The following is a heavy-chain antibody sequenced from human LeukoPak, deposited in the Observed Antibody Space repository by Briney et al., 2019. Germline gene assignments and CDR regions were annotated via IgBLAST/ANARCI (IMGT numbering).Heavy chain of an antibody. CDR2: INQDGSEK. CDR3: ATDLYY. V-gene: IGHV3-7*04. Sequence: GGSLRLSCAASGFSFSTYWMSWVRQAPGKGLEWVANINQDGSEKYYVDSVKGRFTISRDNAKNSLYLQMNSPRAEDTAVYYCATDLYYWGQGTLVTVSS. J-gene: IGHJ4*02. CDR1: GFSFSTYW.